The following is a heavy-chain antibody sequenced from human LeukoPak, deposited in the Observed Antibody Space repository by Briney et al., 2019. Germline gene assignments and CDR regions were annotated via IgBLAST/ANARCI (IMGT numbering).Heavy chain of an antibody. CDR3: VPQLGFDF. Sequence: PGGSLRLSCAASGFTFNSYTMNWVRQAPGKGLEWVSSISSSSSYIYYADSVKGRFTISRDNAKNSLFLQMNSLRAEDTAVYYCVPQLGFDFWGQGTLVTVSS. V-gene: IGHV3-21*01. D-gene: IGHD7-27*01. CDR1: GFTFNSYT. J-gene: IGHJ4*02. CDR2: ISSSSSYI.